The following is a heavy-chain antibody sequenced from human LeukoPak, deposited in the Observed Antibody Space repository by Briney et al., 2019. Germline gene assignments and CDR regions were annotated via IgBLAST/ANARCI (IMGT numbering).Heavy chain of an antibody. Sequence: PSETLSPTCTVSGGAINSSSYYWGWIRQPPGKGLEWIGNIFYSGSTYYSPSPKSRVTISVDTSKEWFSLKLSSGTAADTAVYYCGRGGTGDAFYIWGQGTTVTVSS. D-gene: IGHD1-1*01. V-gene: IGHV4-39*01. CDR3: GRGGTGDAFYI. CDR1: GGAINSSSYY. CDR2: IFYSGST. J-gene: IGHJ3*02.